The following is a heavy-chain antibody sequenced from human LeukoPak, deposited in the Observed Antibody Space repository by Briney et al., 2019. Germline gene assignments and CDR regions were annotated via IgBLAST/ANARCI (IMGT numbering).Heavy chain of an antibody. CDR2: INHSGST. V-gene: IGHV4-34*01. CDR3: ARARGATISS. J-gene: IGHJ4*02. Sequence: SETLSLTCAVYGGSFSGYYWSWIRQPPGKGLEWIGEINHSGSTNYNPSLKSRVTISVDTSKNQFSLKLSSVTAADTAVYYCARARGATISSWGQGTLVTVSS. D-gene: IGHD1-26*01. CDR1: GGSFSGYY.